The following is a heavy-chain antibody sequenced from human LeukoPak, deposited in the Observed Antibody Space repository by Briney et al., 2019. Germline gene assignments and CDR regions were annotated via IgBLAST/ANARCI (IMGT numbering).Heavy chain of an antibody. CDR1: GFTFSSYE. CDR3: AKNSPKPAGTYFQH. J-gene: IGHJ1*01. Sequence: GGSLRLSCAASGFTFSSYEMTWVRLAPAPGKGLEWVSTITTSGATYYADSVKGRFTISRDNSKNTLYLQMNSLRAEDTAVYYCAKNSPKPAGTYFQHCGQGTLVTVSS. D-gene: IGHD2-2*01. CDR2: ITTSGAT. V-gene: IGHV3-23*01.